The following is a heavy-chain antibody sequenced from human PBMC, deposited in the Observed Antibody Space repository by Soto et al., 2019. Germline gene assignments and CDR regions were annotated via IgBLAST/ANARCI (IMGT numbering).Heavy chain of an antibody. D-gene: IGHD3-22*01. CDR3: ARENLYYYDSSGYYYVERARTDAFDI. CDR1: GYTFTSYY. V-gene: IGHV1-46*03. Sequence: ASVKVSCKASGYTFTSYYMHWGRQAPGQGLEWMGIINPSGGSTSYAQKFQGRVTMTRDTSTSTVYMELSSLRSEDTAVYYCARENLYYYDSSGYYYVERARTDAFDIWGQGTMVTVSS. CDR2: INPSGGST. J-gene: IGHJ3*02.